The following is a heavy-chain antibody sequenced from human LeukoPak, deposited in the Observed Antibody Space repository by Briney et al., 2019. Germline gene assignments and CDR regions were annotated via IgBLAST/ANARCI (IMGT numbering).Heavy chain of an antibody. V-gene: IGHV4-39*07. CDR3: ARLDYDILTGYIDY. CDR2: IYYSEST. D-gene: IGHD3-9*01. Sequence: SETLSLTCTVSGGSISSSSYYWGWIRQPPGKVLEWIGSIYYSESTNYNPSLKSRVTISVDTSKNQFSLKLSSVTAADTAVYYCARLDYDILTGYIDYWGQGTLVTVSS. J-gene: IGHJ4*02. CDR1: GGSISSSSYY.